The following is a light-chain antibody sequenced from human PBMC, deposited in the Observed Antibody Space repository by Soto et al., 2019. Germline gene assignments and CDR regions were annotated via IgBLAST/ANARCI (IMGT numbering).Light chain of an antibody. CDR1: QCVSSH. V-gene: IGKV3-20*01. Sequence: EIVLTQSPATQSLYPGERATLSCRASQCVSSHLAWYQQKPGQPPRPLIYGASTRATGIPAKFSGSGSGTDFTHTISRLEREDFAVYYWQQYGSSFGQGTKVDIK. J-gene: IGKJ1*01. CDR2: GAS. CDR3: QQYGSS.